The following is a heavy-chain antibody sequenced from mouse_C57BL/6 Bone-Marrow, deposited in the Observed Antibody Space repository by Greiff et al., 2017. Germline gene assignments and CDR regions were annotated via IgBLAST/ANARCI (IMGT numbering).Heavy chain of an antibody. Sequence: EVKVVESEGGLVQPGSSMKLSCTASGFTFSDYYMAWVRQVPEKGLEWVANINYDGSSTYYLDSLKSRFIISRDNAKNILYLQMSSLKSEDTATYYCAREGLRRYYAMDYWGQGTSVTVSS. CDR2: INYDGSST. CDR1: GFTFSDYY. D-gene: IGHD2-4*01. V-gene: IGHV5-16*01. CDR3: AREGLRRYYAMDY. J-gene: IGHJ4*01.